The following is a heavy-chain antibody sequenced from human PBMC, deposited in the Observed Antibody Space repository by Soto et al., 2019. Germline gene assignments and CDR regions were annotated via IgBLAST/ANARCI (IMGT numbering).Heavy chain of an antibody. CDR2: IYSGGYT. V-gene: IGHV3-53*01. J-gene: IGHJ4*02. CDR3: APDRGGGGY. CDR1: GFTVSNNY. D-gene: IGHD3-10*01. Sequence: EVQLVESGGGLIQPGGSLRLSCAVSGFTVSNNYMSWVRQAPGKGLEGVSVIYSGGYTAYGDSVKGRFTISRDNSKNTPFHQMNRRSADDAGVFYWAPDRGGGGYWGQGTLVTVSS.